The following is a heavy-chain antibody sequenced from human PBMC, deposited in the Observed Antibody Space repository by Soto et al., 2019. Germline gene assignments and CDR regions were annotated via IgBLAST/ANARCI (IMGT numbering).Heavy chain of an antibody. J-gene: IGHJ4*02. Sequence: GSGPTLVNPTQTLTLTCTFSGFSLSTTGMRVSWIRQPPGKALEWLARIDWDDDKFYSTSLQTRLTISKDTSKNQVVLTMTNMDPVDTATYYRARIRSDTSVDYWGQGTLVTV. CDR2: IDWDDDK. D-gene: IGHD3-22*01. V-gene: IGHV2-70*04. CDR3: ARIRSDTSVDY. CDR1: GFSLSTTGMR.